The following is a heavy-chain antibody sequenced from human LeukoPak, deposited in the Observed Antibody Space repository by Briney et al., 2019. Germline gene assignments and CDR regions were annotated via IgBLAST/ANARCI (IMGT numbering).Heavy chain of an antibody. CDR3: ARDRPFYDFWSGYRSYYGMDV. D-gene: IGHD3-3*01. CDR2: IKQDGSEK. Sequence: GGSLRLSCAASGFTFSSYWMSWVRRAPGKGLEWVANIKQDGSEKYYVDSVKGRFTISRDNAKNSLYLQMNSLRAEDTAVYYCARDRPFYDFWSGYRSYYGMDVWGQGTTVTVSS. V-gene: IGHV3-7*01. CDR1: GFTFSSYW. J-gene: IGHJ6*02.